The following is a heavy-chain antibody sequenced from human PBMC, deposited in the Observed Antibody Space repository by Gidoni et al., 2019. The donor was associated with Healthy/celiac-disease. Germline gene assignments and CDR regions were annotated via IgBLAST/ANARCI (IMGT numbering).Heavy chain of an antibody. J-gene: IGHJ4*02. Sequence: QVQLVQSGAEVKKPGASVKGSCQASGYTVTSYDINWVRQAPGQGLEWMGWINPNSGNTGYAQKFQGIVTMTRNTSISTAYMVLSSLRSEDTAVYYCARGLPLLWFVELGPPDDYWGQGTLVTVSS. CDR3: ARGLPLLWFVELGPPDDY. CDR1: GYTVTSYD. V-gene: IGHV1-8*01. CDR2: INPNSGNT. D-gene: IGHD3-10*01.